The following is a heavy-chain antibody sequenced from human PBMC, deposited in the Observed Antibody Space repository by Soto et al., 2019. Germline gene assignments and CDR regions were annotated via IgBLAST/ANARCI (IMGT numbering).Heavy chain of an antibody. J-gene: IGHJ6*02. CDR3: AHRSPRIVVVPAAIRRGNYQAYYYYYGMDV. D-gene: IGHD2-2*02. V-gene: IGHV1-69*01. Sequence: QVQLVQSGAEVKKPGSSVKVSCKASGGTFSSYAISWVRQAPGQGLEWMGGIIPIFGTANYAQKFQGRVTITADESTSTAYMELSSLRSEDTAVYYCAHRSPRIVVVPAAIRRGNYQAYYYYYGMDVWGQGTTVTVSS. CDR2: IIPIFGTA. CDR1: GGTFSSYA.